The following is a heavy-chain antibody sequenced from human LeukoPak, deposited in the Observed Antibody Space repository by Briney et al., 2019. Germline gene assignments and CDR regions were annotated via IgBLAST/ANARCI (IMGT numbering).Heavy chain of an antibody. CDR2: ISGNGGSI. CDR3: ARDAFGTFDP. CDR1: GFXFSSYV. J-gene: IGHJ5*02. D-gene: IGHD3-16*01. Sequence: PGGSLRLSCAASGFXFSSYVMSWVRQAPGKGLEWVSAISGNGGSIYYADSVKGRFTISRDNAKNSLYLQMNSLRDGDTAVYYCARDAFGTFDPWGQGTLVIVSS. V-gene: IGHV3-23*01.